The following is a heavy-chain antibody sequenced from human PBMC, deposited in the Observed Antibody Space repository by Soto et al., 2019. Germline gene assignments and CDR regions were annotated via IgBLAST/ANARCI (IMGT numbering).Heavy chain of an antibody. CDR1: GYTFTGYY. Sequence: ASVKVSCKASGYTFTGYYMHWVRQAPGQGLEWMGWINPNSGGTNYAQKFQGWVTMTRDTSISTAYMELSGLRSDDTAVYYCARDRGEGFDWPYGMDVWGQGTTVTVSS. CDR3: ARDRGEGFDWPYGMDV. CDR2: INPNSGGT. J-gene: IGHJ6*02. V-gene: IGHV1-2*04. D-gene: IGHD3-9*01.